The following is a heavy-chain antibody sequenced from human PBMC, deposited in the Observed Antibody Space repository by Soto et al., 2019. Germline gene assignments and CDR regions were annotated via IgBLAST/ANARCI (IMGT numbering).Heavy chain of an antibody. CDR1: GFTFSSYG. D-gene: IGHD1-26*01. CDR2: ISYDGSNK. J-gene: IGHJ4*02. CDR3: AKGGRSYSLGGAH. Sequence: QVQLVESGGGVVQPGRSLRLSCAASGFTFSSYGMHWVRQAPGKGLEWVAVISYDGSNKYYADSVKGRFTISRDNSKNTLYLQMNSLRAEDTAVYYCAKGGRSYSLGGAHWGQGTLVTVSS. V-gene: IGHV3-30*18.